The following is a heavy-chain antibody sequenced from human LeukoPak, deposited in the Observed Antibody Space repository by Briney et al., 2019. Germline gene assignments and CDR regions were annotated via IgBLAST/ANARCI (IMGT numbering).Heavy chain of an antibody. V-gene: IGHV3-33*01. D-gene: IGHD3-3*01. J-gene: IGHJ6*02. CDR3: ASLTIITKKPFYYYYGMDV. CDR2: IWYDGSNK. CDR1: GFTFSSYG. Sequence: GGSLRLSCAASGFTFSSYGMHGVRQAPGKGLEWVAVIWYDGSNKYYADSVKGRFTISRDNSKNTLYLQINSLRAEDTAVYYCASLTIITKKPFYYYYGMDVWGQGTTATVSS.